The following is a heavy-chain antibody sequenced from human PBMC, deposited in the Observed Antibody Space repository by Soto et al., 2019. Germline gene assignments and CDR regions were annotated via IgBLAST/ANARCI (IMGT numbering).Heavy chain of an antibody. D-gene: IGHD3-10*01. Sequence: SETLSLTCTVSGASISTDSYYWGWIRQPPGKGLEWIANIHYSGSTYYNPSLTGRVTISVDTSKNQFSLSLWSVTAADTAVYYCARLLTPAFGRDYFDYWGQGTLVTVSS. CDR3: ARLLTPAFGRDYFDY. J-gene: IGHJ4*02. V-gene: IGHV4-39*01. CDR1: GASISTDSYY. CDR2: IHYSGST.